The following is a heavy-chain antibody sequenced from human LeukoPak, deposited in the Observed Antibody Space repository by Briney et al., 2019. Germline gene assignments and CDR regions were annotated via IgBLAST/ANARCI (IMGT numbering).Heavy chain of an antibody. J-gene: IGHJ4*02. Sequence: GGSLRLSCAASGFSFSSYTMNWVRQAPGKGLEWVSIISSSSSYIYYADSVKGRFTISRDNAKNALYLQMNSLRVEDTAVYYCARDGRCGGNCYASWGQGTLVTVSS. CDR3: ARDGRCGGNCYAS. D-gene: IGHD2-21*02. CDR1: GFSFSSYT. CDR2: ISSSSSYI. V-gene: IGHV3-21*01.